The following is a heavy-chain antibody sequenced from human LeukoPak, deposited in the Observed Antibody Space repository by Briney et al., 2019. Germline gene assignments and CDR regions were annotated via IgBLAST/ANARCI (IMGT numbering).Heavy chain of an antibody. CDR2: IYYSGST. Sequence: SETLSLTCTVSGDSISSYYWSWIRQPPGQGLEWIGYIYYSGSTNYNPSLKSRVTISVDTSKNQFSLKLSSVTAADTAVYYCARWTLLRYFDWPRGSDAFDIWGQGTMVTVSS. CDR3: ARWTLLRYFDWPRGSDAFDI. CDR1: GDSISSYY. J-gene: IGHJ3*02. V-gene: IGHV4-59*12. D-gene: IGHD3-9*01.